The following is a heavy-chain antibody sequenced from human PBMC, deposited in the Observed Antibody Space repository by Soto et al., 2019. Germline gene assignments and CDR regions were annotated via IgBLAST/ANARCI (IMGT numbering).Heavy chain of an antibody. CDR1: GGSFRGYF. CDR2: IDGSGST. V-gene: IGHV4-34*01. Sequence: QLQLQQWGAGLLKPSETLSLTCALSGGSFRGYFWSWIRQSPDKGLEWIGEIDGSGSTYYNPSFKSRLTISVDTSKSQISLTLTSVTAADSAVYYCQGGDFWGQGTRVTVSS. D-gene: IGHD3-16*01. J-gene: IGHJ4*02. CDR3: QGGDF.